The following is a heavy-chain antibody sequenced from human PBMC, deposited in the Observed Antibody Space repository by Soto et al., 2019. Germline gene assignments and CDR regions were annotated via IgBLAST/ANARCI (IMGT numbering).Heavy chain of an antibody. CDR1: GGTLSSYA. CDR3: ARNPNSVVVTAMNFDS. V-gene: IGHV1-69*13. CDR2: IIPIFGIV. Sequence: ASVKVSCKASGGTLSSYAFSWVRQAPGQGLEWMGGIIPIFGIVNYAQKFQVRDNITADESTSTVYMELSSLRSEDTAVYYCARNPNSVVVTAMNFDSWGQGTLVTVSS. D-gene: IGHD2-21*02. J-gene: IGHJ4*02.